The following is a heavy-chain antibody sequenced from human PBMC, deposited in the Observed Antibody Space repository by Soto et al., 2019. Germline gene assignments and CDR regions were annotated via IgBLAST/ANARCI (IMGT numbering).Heavy chain of an antibody. CDR3: AHSTTVGIAAAGNPEYFQH. Sequence: SGPTLVKPTQTLTLTCTFSGFSLSTSGVGVGWIRQPPGKALEWLALIYWDDDKRYSPSLKSRLTITKDTSKNQVVLTMTNMDPVDTATYYCAHSTTVGIAAAGNPEYFQHWGQGTLVTVSS. V-gene: IGHV2-5*02. J-gene: IGHJ1*01. D-gene: IGHD6-13*01. CDR1: GFSLSTSGVG. CDR2: IYWDDDK.